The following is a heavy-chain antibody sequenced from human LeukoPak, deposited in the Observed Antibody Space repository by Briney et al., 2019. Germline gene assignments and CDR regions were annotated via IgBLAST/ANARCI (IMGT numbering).Heavy chain of an antibody. CDR3: ARDTGGIAARRWDY. J-gene: IGHJ4*02. V-gene: IGHV3-30*04. CDR1: GFTFSSYA. Sequence: PGRSLRPSCAASGFTFSSYAMHWVRQAPGKGLEWVAVISYDGSNKYYADSVKGRFTISRDNSKNTLYLQMNSLRAEDTAVYYCARDTGGIAARRWDYWGQGTVVTVSS. D-gene: IGHD6-6*01. CDR2: ISYDGSNK.